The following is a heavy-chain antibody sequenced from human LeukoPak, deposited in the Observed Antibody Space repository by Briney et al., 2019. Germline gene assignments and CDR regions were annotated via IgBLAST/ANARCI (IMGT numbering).Heavy chain of an antibody. J-gene: IGHJ4*02. V-gene: IGHV3-23*01. CDR1: GISVSNDS. CDR3: AILSWDGRGSFY. Sequence: VWGLRLSRAASGISVSNDSIGGVGEGPRKGLEWVSAIRSGGENTYYADSVRGRFTISRDNSRGTLSLQMNSLRAEDTAVYFCAILSWDGRGSFYWGQGTLVTVSS. D-gene: IGHD2/OR15-2a*01. CDR2: IRSGGENT.